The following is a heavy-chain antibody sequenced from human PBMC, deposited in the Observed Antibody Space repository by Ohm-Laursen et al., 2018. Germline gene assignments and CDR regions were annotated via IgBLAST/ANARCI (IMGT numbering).Heavy chain of an antibody. J-gene: IGHJ4*02. Sequence: SLRLSCAASGFTFSTYAMSWVRQAPGKGLEWVSAFSARGGNTYYADSVKGRFTISRDNSKNTLYLQMNSLRAEDTAVYYCVKDPGVADYWGQGTLVTVSS. CDR2: FSARGGNT. CDR1: GFTFSTYA. V-gene: IGHV3-23*01. CDR3: VKDPGVADY.